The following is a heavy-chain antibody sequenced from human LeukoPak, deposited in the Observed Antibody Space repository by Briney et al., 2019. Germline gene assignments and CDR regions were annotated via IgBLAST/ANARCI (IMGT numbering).Heavy chain of an antibody. CDR3: ARDRKRLVVPAAIVIDAFDI. V-gene: IGHV1-69*13. D-gene: IGHD2-2*02. CDR1: GGTFSSYA. Sequence: ASVKVSCKASGGTFSSYAISWVRQAPGQGLEWMGGIIPIFGTANYAQKFQGRVTITADESTSTAYMELSSLRSEDTAVYYCARDRKRLVVPAAIVIDAFDIWGQGTMVTVSS. J-gene: IGHJ3*02. CDR2: IIPIFGTA.